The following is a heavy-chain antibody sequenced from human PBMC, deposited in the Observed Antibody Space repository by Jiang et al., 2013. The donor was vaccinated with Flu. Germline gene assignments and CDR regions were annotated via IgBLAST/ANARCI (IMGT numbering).Heavy chain of an antibody. Sequence: SGAEVKKPGASVKVSCKASGYTFTSYYMHWVRQAPGQGLEWMGIINPSGGSTSYAQKFQGRVTMTRDTSTSTVYMELSSLRSEDTAVYYCARAMGIVVVTATPFDYWGQGTLVTVSS. CDR3: ARAMGIVVVTATPFDY. CDR1: GYTFTSYY. D-gene: IGHD2-21*02. V-gene: IGHV1-46*03. CDR2: INPSGGST. J-gene: IGHJ4*02.